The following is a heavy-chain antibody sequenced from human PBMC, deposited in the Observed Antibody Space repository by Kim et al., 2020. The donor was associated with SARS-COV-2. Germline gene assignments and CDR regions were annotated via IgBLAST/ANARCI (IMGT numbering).Heavy chain of an antibody. CDR2: ISTYNGNT. CDR3: ARSRTSGRADD. J-gene: IGHJ4*02. Sequence: ASVKVSCKTSGYTFTTYGITWVRQAPGQGLEWMGWISTYNGNTNYAQNLQGRVTMTTDTSTSTAYMELRSLRYDDTAVYYCARSRTSGRADDWGQGTLVT. CDR1: GYTFTTYG. D-gene: IGHD3-10*01. V-gene: IGHV1-18*01.